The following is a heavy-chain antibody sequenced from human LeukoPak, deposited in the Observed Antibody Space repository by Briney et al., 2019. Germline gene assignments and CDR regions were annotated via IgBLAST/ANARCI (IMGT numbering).Heavy chain of an antibody. D-gene: IGHD2-15*01. J-gene: IGHJ4*02. CDR1: GFTVITND. CDR3: ARGVEPLAATTLAY. V-gene: IGHV3-53*01. Sequence: GGSLRLSCAASGFTVITNDMTWVRQAPGKGLEWVSILYSDGNTKYSDYVQRRFTISRHNSKNPLYLEMNSLSPDDTAVYYCARGVEPLAATTLAYWGQGTLVTVSS. CDR2: LYSDGNT.